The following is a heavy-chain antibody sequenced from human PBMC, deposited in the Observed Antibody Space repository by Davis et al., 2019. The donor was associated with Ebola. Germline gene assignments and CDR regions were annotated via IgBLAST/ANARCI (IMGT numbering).Heavy chain of an antibody. V-gene: IGHV4-39*01. D-gene: IGHD5-12*01. CDR3: ARANYGYSGYDSPWFDP. CDR2: IYYSGST. CDR1: GGSISSSSYY. Sequence: SETLSLTCTVSGGSISSSSYYWGWIRQPPGKGLEWIGSIYYSGSTYYNPSLKSRVTISVDTSKNQFSLQLNSVTPEDTAVYYCARANYGYSGYDSPWFDPWGQGTLVTVSS. J-gene: IGHJ5*02.